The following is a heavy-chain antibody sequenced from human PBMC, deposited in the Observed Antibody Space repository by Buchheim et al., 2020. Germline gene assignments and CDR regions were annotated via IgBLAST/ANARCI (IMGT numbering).Heavy chain of an antibody. D-gene: IGHD6-19*01. Sequence: EVQLVESGGRVVRPGGSLRLSCAASGVTFDGYDLTWVRQAPGKGLEWVSGINWNGGTTGYADSVKGRFTIYRDNAKNSLYLQMNSLRADDTAFYYCARGGFSGSASDYWGQGTL. CDR1: GVTFDGYD. J-gene: IGHJ4*02. CDR3: ARGGFSGSASDY. V-gene: IGHV3-20*04. CDR2: INWNGGTT.